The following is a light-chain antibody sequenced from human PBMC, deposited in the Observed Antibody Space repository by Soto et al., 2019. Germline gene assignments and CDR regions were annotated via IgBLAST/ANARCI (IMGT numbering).Light chain of an antibody. V-gene: IGLV2-14*01. CDR3: SSYTSSSTLI. Sequence: QSVLTQPASVSGSPGQSITISCSGTSSDVGGYNYVSWYQQHPGKAPKLMMYEVSNRPSGVSNRFSGSKSDNTAYLTISGLQAEDEADYYCSSYTSSSTLIFGGGTKLTVL. J-gene: IGLJ2*01. CDR2: EVS. CDR1: SSDVGGYNY.